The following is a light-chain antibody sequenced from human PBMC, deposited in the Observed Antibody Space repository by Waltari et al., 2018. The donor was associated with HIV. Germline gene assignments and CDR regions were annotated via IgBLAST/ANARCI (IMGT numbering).Light chain of an antibody. J-gene: IGKJ4*01. V-gene: IGKV1-9*01. CDR3: QQLNSYPLT. Sequence: DPVTITCRASQGIRTYLAWYQQKPGKVPNLLIYAASTLQSGVPSRFSGSGSGTEFTLTISSLQPEDFATYYCQQLNSYPLTFGGGTKVEIK. CDR2: AAS. CDR1: QGIRTY.